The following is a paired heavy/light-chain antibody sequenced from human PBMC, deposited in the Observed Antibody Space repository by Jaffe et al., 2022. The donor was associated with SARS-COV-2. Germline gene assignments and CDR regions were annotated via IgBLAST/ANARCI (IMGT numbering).Light chain of an antibody. J-gene: IGLJ2*01. Sequence: QSALTQPASVSGSPGQSITISCTGTSSDVGGYNYVSWYQQHPGKAPKLMIYEVSNRPSGVSNRFSGSKSGNTASLTISGLQAEDEADYYCSSYTSSSTPLFGGGTKLTVL. CDR3: SSYTSSSTPL. CDR1: SSDVGGYNY. CDR2: EVS. V-gene: IGLV2-14*01.
Heavy chain of an antibody. J-gene: IGHJ6*02. CDR3: ARNPVLRFLEWLPPPHYYGMDV. D-gene: IGHD3-3*01. CDR2: ISYDGSNK. Sequence: QVQLVESGGGVVQPGRSLRLSCAASGFTFSSYAMHWVRQAPGKGLEWVAVISYDGSNKYYADSVKGRFTISRDNSKNTLYLQMNSLRAEDTAVYYCARNPVLRFLEWLPPPHYYGMDVWGQGTTVTVSS. CDR1: GFTFSSYA. V-gene: IGHV3-30-3*01.